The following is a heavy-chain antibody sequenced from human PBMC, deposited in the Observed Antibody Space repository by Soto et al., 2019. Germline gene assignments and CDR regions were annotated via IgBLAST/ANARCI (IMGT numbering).Heavy chain of an antibody. Sequence: WGSLRLSCAASGFTFSSYGMHWVRQAPGRGLEWVAVISYDGSNKYYSDSVKGRFTISRDNSKNTLYLQMNSLRAEDTAVYYCAKGGGYSSGWYWSDYYYYGMDVWGQGTTVTVSS. CDR3: AKGGGYSSGWYWSDYYYYGMDV. J-gene: IGHJ6*02. D-gene: IGHD6-19*01. V-gene: IGHV3-30*18. CDR1: GFTFSSYG. CDR2: ISYDGSNK.